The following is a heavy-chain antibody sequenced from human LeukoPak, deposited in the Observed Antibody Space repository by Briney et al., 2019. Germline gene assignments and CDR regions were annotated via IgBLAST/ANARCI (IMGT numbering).Heavy chain of an antibody. CDR2: IYYSGST. CDR1: GGSISSGDYY. CDR3: ARTLGYCSSTSCPMDV. Sequence: PSQTLSLTCTVSGGSISSGDYYWSWIRQPPGKGLEWIGYIYYSGSTYYNPSFKSRVTISVDTSKNQFSLKLSSVTAADTAVYYCARTLGYCSSTSCPMDVWGQGTTVTVSS. J-gene: IGHJ6*02. V-gene: IGHV4-30-4*01. D-gene: IGHD2-2*01.